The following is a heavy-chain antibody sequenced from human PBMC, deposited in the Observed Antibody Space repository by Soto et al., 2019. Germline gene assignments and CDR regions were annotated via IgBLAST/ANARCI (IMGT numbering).Heavy chain of an antibody. V-gene: IGHV3-23*01. CDR3: VRKYPETRPFDY. CDR1: VFTCYSYS. Sequence: LSCVRSVFTCYSYSLNWVHGPPAKGLACVSAISTDHNTYYANYVKARFTISRNNSRTTLYLKMNSLRVEDTALYYCVRKYPETRPFDYWVQGTLVTVSS. J-gene: IGHJ4*01. D-gene: IGHD2-2*01. CDR2: ISTDHNT.